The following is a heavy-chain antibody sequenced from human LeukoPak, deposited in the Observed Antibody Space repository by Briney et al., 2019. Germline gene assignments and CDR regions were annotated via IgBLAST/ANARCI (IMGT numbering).Heavy chain of an antibody. Sequence: SETLSLTCAVYGGSFSGYYWSWIRQPPGKGPEWIGEINHSGSTNYNPSLKSRVTISVDTSKNQFSLKLSSVTAADTAVYYCARAGGNPYGMDVWGQGTTVTVFS. J-gene: IGHJ6*02. CDR1: GGSFSGYY. V-gene: IGHV4-34*01. CDR3: ARAGGNPYGMDV. D-gene: IGHD4-23*01. CDR2: INHSGST.